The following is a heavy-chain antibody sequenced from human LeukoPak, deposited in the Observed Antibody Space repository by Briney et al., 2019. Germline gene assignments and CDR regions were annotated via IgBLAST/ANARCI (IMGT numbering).Heavy chain of an antibody. CDR3: ARENWVFDY. CDR1: GYPISSGYH. Sequence: SETLSLTCVVSGYPISSGYHWGWIRQPPGEGLEWIGSVYRSGSTYYNPSLKSRVTISVDTSKNQISLRVRSVTAADTAVYYCARENWVFDYWGQGILVTVSS. D-gene: IGHD7-27*01. CDR2: VYRSGST. V-gene: IGHV4-38-2*02. J-gene: IGHJ4*02.